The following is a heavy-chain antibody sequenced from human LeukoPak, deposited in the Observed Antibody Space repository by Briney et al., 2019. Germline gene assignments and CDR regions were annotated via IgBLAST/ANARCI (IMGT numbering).Heavy chain of an antibody. Sequence: SETLSLTCAVYGGSFSGYYWSWIRQPPGKGLEWIGEINHSGSTNYNPSLKSRVSISVDTHNTQFSLKLSSVTAADTAVYYCARYDTMVRGVITWFDPWGQGTLVTVSS. CDR1: GGSFSGYY. J-gene: IGHJ5*02. CDR2: INHSGST. V-gene: IGHV4-34*01. D-gene: IGHD3-10*01. CDR3: ARYDTMVRGVITWFDP.